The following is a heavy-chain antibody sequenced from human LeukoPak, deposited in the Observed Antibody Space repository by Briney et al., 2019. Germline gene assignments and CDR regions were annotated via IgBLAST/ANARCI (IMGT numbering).Heavy chain of an antibody. V-gene: IGHV3-23*01. D-gene: IGHD1-26*01. J-gene: IGHJ6*03. CDR3: ARDGYSGSYYRLYYFFMDV. Sequence: PGGSLRLPCLASKFTFNNYAMTWVRQAPGKGLEWVSSISGSGDNMDYADSVKGRFTISRDNSENTLYLQMNSLRGEDTAVYYCARDGYSGSYYRLYYFFMDVWGKGTTVTVSS. CDR2: ISGSGDNM. CDR1: KFTFNNYA.